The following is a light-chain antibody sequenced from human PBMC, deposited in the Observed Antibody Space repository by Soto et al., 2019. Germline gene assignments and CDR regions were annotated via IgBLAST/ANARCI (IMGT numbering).Light chain of an antibody. CDR1: QSVSSY. J-gene: IGKJ2*01. V-gene: IGKV3-11*01. CDR3: QQRGYT. CDR2: DAS. Sequence: EIVLTQSPATLSLSPGERATLSCRASQSVSSYLAWYQQKPGQAPRLLIYDASNRATGVPARFSGSGSGTDFTLTISSLETEDFAVYYCQQRGYTFGQGTKLEIK.